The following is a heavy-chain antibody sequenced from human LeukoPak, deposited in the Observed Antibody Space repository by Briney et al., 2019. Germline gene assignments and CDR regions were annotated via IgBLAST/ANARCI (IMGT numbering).Heavy chain of an antibody. V-gene: IGHV4-38-2*01. CDR1: GYSISSGYY. Sequence: SETLSLTCAVSGYSISSGYYWGWIRQPPGKGLEWIGSIYHGGSTYYNPSLKSRVTISVDTSKNQFSLKLSSVTAADTAVYYCARGDFWSGYSPQDYFDYWGQGTLVTLSS. CDR2: IYHGGST. CDR3: ARGDFWSGYSPQDYFDY. J-gene: IGHJ4*02. D-gene: IGHD3-3*01.